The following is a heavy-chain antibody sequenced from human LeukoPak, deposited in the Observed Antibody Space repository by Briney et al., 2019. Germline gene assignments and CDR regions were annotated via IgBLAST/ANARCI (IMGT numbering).Heavy chain of an antibody. D-gene: IGHD5/OR15-5a*01. CDR3: ARERPGLGVDY. V-gene: IGHV4-59*01. J-gene: IGHJ4*02. CDR2: IYYSGST. Sequence: SGTLSLTCAVSGGSLSSYYLSWIRQPPGKGLEWIGFIYYSGSTNYNPSLKSRVTISVDTSNIQFSLKLSSVTAADTAVYYWARERPGLGVDYWGQGTLVTVSS. CDR1: GGSLSSYY.